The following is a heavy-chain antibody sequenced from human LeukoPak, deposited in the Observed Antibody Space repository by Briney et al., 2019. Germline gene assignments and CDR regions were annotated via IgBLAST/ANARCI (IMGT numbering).Heavy chain of an antibody. J-gene: IGHJ4*02. V-gene: IGHV4-34*01. D-gene: IGHD3-16*01. CDR3: ARGRYGPRLGN. CDR1: GASFSDPY. Sequence: SETLSLTCAVYGASFSDPYWSWIRQSPEKGLEWIGEINNIGSTSYNPSLNSRVIMSVDRSKKQSSLRLTSVTDADTAVYYCARGRYGPRLGNWGQGTLVTVSS. CDR2: INNIGST.